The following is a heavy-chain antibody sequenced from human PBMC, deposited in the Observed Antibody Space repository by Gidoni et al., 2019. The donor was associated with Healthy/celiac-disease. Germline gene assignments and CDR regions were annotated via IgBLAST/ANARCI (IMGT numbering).Heavy chain of an antibody. CDR2: IDPSDSYT. Sequence: EVQLVQSGAEVKKPAESLRLSCKGSGYSLTSYWISWVRQMPGKGLEWVGRIDPSDSYTNYSPSFRGHVTISADKSISTAYLQWSSLKASDTAMYYCARHFRAAPTTDGMDVWGQGTTVTVSS. V-gene: IGHV5-10-1*03. J-gene: IGHJ6*02. CDR1: GYSLTSYW. CDR3: ARHFRAAPTTDGMDV. D-gene: IGHD2-15*01.